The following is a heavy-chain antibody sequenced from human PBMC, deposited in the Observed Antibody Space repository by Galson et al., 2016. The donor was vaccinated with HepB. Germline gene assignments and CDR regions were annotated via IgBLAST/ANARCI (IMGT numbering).Heavy chain of an antibody. CDR3: AKSSYDSSGIED. J-gene: IGHJ4*02. D-gene: IGHD3-22*01. CDR2: ISSSGDVI. V-gene: IGHV3-11*01. Sequence: SLRLSCAASGFTFSDYYMRWIRPAPGKGLEWVSYISSSGDVIYYADSVKGRFTISRDNARNSLYRQMKSLRAEDTAVYYCAKSSYDSSGIEDWGQGTLVTVSS. CDR1: GFTFSDYY.